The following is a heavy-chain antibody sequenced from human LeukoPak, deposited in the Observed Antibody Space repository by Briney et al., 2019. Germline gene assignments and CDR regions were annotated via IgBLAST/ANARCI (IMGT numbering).Heavy chain of an antibody. Sequence: PGGSLRLSCAVSGFTFSSYVMSWVRQAPGKGLEWVSAISGSGGSTYYADSVKGRFTISRDNSKNTLYLQMNSLRAEDTAVYYCAKDGGGYYPYYYYYMDVWGKGTTVTISS. J-gene: IGHJ6*03. V-gene: IGHV3-23*01. CDR3: AKDGGGYYPYYYYYMDV. CDR1: GFTFSSYV. CDR2: ISGSGGST. D-gene: IGHD3-22*01.